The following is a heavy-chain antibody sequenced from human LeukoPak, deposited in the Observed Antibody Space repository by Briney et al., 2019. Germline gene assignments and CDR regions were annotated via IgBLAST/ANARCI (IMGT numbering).Heavy chain of an antibody. CDR3: ARDRPYCSGGNCYGN. J-gene: IGHJ4*02. Sequence: GGSLRLSCSASGFTFSSYAMHWVRQAPGKGLEYVSAISSNGGITYYADSVRGRFTISRDNSKNTLYLQMNSLRAEDTAVYYCARDRPYCSGGNCYGNWGQGTLVTVSS. V-gene: IGHV3-64*04. CDR2: ISSNGGIT. D-gene: IGHD2-15*01. CDR1: GFTFSSYA.